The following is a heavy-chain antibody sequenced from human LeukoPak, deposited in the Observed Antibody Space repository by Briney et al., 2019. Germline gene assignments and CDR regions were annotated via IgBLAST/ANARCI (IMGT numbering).Heavy chain of an antibody. D-gene: IGHD4-17*01. CDR1: GYTFTSYA. CDR2: INTNTGNP. J-gene: IGHJ6*03. Sequence: GASVKVSCKATGYTFTSYAMNWGRQAPGQGLEWMGWINTNTGNPTYAEGFTGRSVFSVDTSVSTAYLQISSLKAEDTAVYYCARDLESGDYALINYYYYYMDVWRKGTTVSLSS. CDR3: ARDLESGDYALINYYYYYMDV. V-gene: IGHV7-4-1*02.